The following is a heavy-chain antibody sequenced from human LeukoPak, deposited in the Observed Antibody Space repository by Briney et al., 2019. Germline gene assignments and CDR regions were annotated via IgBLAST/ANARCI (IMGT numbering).Heavy chain of an antibody. CDR3: ARVGQTRRFDP. V-gene: IGHV4-59*01. Sequence: SETLSLTCTVSGGSISSYYWSWIRQPPGKGLEWIGFIYYSGTTNYNPSLKSRVTISIDTSKNQFSLKLSSVTAADTAVYYCARVGQTRRFDPWGQGTLVTVSS. D-gene: IGHD1-26*01. J-gene: IGHJ5*02. CDR1: GGSISSYY. CDR2: IYYSGTT.